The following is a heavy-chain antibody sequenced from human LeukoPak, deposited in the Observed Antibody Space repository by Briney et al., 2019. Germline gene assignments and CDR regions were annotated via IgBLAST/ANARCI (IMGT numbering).Heavy chain of an antibody. CDR3: ARGLGSPPGRRSYCSGGSCYSFFRFDP. V-gene: IGHV1-8*01. CDR2: MNPNSGNT. D-gene: IGHD2-15*01. J-gene: IGHJ5*02. CDR1: GYTFTSYD. Sequence: GASVKVSCKASGYTFTSYDINWVRQATGQGLEWMGWMNPNSGNTGYAQKFQGRVTMTRNTSISTAYMELSSLRSEDTAVYYCARGLGSPPGRRSYCSGGSCYSFFRFDPWGQGTLVTVSS.